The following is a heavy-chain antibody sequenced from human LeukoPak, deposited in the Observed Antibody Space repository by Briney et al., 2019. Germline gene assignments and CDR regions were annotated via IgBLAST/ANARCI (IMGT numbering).Heavy chain of an antibody. Sequence: ASVKVSCKVSGYTLTELSMHWVRQAPGKGLEWMGGFDPEDGETIYAQKSQGRVTMTEDTSTDTAYMELSSLRSEDTAVYYCATNPSQNGGGSCYIYWGQGTLVTVSS. CDR2: FDPEDGET. CDR3: ATNPSQNGGGSCYIY. D-gene: IGHD2-15*01. CDR1: GYTLTELS. J-gene: IGHJ4*02. V-gene: IGHV1-24*01.